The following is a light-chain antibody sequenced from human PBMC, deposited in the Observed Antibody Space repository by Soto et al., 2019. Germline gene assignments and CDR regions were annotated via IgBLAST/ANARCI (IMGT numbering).Light chain of an antibody. V-gene: IGKV3-20*01. CDR2: GAS. CDR1: QSVRSSY. CDR3: QQYGSSPYT. Sequence: EIVLTQSPGTLSLSPGERATLSCRASQSVRSSYLAWYQQKPGQAPRLLIYGASSRATGIPDRFSGSGSGTDFTLSMSRLEPEDFVMYYCQQYGSSPYTFGQGTKLEIK. J-gene: IGKJ2*01.